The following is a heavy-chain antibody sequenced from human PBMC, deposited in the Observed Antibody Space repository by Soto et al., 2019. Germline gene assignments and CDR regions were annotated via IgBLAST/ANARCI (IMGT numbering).Heavy chain of an antibody. Sequence: QVQLQQSGPGLVRPSETLSLTCTVSGDSMNSYYWSWIRQPPGKGLERVGYIYYSGSTHYNPSLKSRVTISLDTSKKHFSLRVTSVNAADTAIYYCARVGAASRNYYYYGVDVWGQGTTVTVSS. D-gene: IGHD1-26*01. V-gene: IGHV4-59*01. CDR3: ARVGAASRNYYYYGVDV. J-gene: IGHJ6*02. CDR2: IYYSGST. CDR1: GDSMNSYY.